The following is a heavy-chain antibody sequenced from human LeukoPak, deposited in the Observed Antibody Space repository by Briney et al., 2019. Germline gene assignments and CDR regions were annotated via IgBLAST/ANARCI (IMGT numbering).Heavy chain of an antibody. CDR1: GGSISSYY. CDR3: ARQNLDYGDYGREKYNWFDP. Sequence: SETLSLTCTVSGGSISSYYWSWIRQPPGKGLEWIGYIYYSGSTNYNPSLKSRVTISVDTSKNQFSLKLSSVTAADTAVYYCARQNLDYGDYGREKYNWFDPWGQGTLVTVSS. J-gene: IGHJ5*02. CDR2: IYYSGST. V-gene: IGHV4-59*08. D-gene: IGHD4-17*01.